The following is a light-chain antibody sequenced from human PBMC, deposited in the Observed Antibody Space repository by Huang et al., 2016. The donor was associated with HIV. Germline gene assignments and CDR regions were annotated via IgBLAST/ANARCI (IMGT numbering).Light chain of an antibody. CDR2: GAS. V-gene: IGKV3-15*01. CDR1: QSISTN. CDR3: QQHNDWPPWT. Sequence: EIVMTQFPATLSVSPGERAIVFCRASQSISTNLAWYQQKPGQAPRLLNFGASTRAPGIPDRFSGGGSETEFSLTINSLQSEDFAVYYCQQHNDWPPWTFGQGTKVEI. J-gene: IGKJ1*01.